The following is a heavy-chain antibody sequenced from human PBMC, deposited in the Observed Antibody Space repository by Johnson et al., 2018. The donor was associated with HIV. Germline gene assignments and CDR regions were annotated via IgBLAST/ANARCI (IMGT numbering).Heavy chain of an antibody. V-gene: IGHV3-7*01. Sequence: VQLVESGGGLVQPGGSLRLSCAASGFTFSSYWMSWVRQAPGKGLEWVANIKQDGCETYYVDSVKGRFTISRDNAKNTLYLQMNSRRAEDTAVYYCARALGRDGYRNDAFDIWGQGTMVTVSS. D-gene: IGHD5-24*01. CDR3: ARALGRDGYRNDAFDI. J-gene: IGHJ3*02. CDR1: GFTFSSYW. CDR2: IKQDGCET.